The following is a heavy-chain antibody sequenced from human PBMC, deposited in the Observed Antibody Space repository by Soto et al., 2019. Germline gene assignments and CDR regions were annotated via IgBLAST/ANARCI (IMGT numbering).Heavy chain of an antibody. Sequence: PGGSLRLSCAASGFTFSSSAMNWVRQAPGKGLEWVSSTGGISGMTFFADSVKGRFTVSRDTSKNTLYLEMNTLRVEDTAVYYCARGWRGAYSSGWYGRGNWFDPWGQGTLVTVSS. CDR2: TGGISGMT. CDR1: GFTFSSSA. V-gene: IGHV3-23*01. J-gene: IGHJ5*02. CDR3: ARGWRGAYSSGWYGRGNWFDP. D-gene: IGHD6-19*01.